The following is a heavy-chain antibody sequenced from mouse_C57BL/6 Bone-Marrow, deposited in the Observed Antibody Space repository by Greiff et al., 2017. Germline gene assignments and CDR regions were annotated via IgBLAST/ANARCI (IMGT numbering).Heavy chain of an antibody. J-gene: IGHJ2*01. Sequence: VQLKQSGPELVKPGASVKIPCKASGYTFTDYNMDWVKQSHGKSLEWIGDINPNNGGTIYNQKFKGKATLTVDKSSSTAYMELRSLTSEDTAVYYCARLGDYDLDYWGQGTTLTVSS. CDR3: ARLGDYDLDY. CDR1: GYTFTDYN. D-gene: IGHD2-4*01. V-gene: IGHV1-18*01. CDR2: INPNNGGT.